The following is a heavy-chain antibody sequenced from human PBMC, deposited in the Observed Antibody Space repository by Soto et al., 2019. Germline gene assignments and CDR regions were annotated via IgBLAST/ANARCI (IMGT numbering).Heavy chain of an antibody. CDR1: GGSFSGYY. V-gene: IGHV4-34*01. D-gene: IGHD3-16*02. Sequence: SETLSLTCAVYGGSFSGYYWSRIRQPPGKGLEWIGEINHSGSTNYNPSLKSRVTISVGTSKNQFSLKLSSVTAADTAVYYCARQRGFYDYIWGSYRYRLFDYWGQGTLVTVSS. CDR2: INHSGST. J-gene: IGHJ4*02. CDR3: ARQRGFYDYIWGSYRYRLFDY.